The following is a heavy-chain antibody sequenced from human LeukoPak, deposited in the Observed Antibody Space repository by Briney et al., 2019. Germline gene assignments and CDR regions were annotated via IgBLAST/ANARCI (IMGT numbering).Heavy chain of an antibody. Sequence: GGSLRLSCAVSGFTFSSYWMTWVRQAPGKGLEWVSYISYSGTSIYYADSVKGRFTISRDSAKNSLYLQINSLRAEDTAVYYCATSANGVQLWRSLHYWGQGTLVTVSS. CDR1: GFTFSSYW. D-gene: IGHD1-1*01. V-gene: IGHV3-48*01. J-gene: IGHJ4*02. CDR3: ATSANGVQLWRSLHY. CDR2: ISYSGTSI.